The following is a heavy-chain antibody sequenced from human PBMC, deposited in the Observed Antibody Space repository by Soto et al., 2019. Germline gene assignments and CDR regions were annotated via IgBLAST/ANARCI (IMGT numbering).Heavy chain of an antibody. CDR1: GFTFSSYG. D-gene: IGHD4-17*01. V-gene: IGHV3-30*18. J-gene: IGHJ3*02. CDR3: AKTYGDYEGYGAFDI. Sequence: GVSLRLSCAASGFTFSSYGMHWVRQAPGKGLEWVAVISYDGSNKYYADSVKGRFTISRDNSKNTLYLQMNSLRAEDTAVYYCAKTYGDYEGYGAFDIWGQGTMVTVSS. CDR2: ISYDGSNK.